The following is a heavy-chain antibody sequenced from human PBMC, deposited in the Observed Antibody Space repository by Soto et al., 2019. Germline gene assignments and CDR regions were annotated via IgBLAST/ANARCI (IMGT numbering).Heavy chain of an antibody. CDR1: GFSFSDYS. J-gene: IGHJ6*03. D-gene: IGHD2-2*01. CDR3: ARDGAFCSGTGCRDYYHYMDF. Sequence: EVQLVESGGGLVKPGGSLRLSCAASGFSFSDYSMNWVRQAPGKGLEWVSSISGSTSYTHYADSLQDRFTVSRDNAEKSLYLQLNSLRAEDTAVYYCARDGAFCSGTGCRDYYHYMDFWGKGTTVTVSS. CDR2: ISGSTSYT. V-gene: IGHV3-21*01.